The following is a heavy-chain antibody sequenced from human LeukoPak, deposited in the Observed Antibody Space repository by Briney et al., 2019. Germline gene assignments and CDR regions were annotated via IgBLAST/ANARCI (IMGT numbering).Heavy chain of an antibody. CDR2: ISSSSYI. D-gene: IGHD3-10*01. CDR3: ARVSLTMVRGADNYMDV. CDR1: GFTFSSYS. Sequence: PGGSLRLSCAASGFTFSSYSMNWVRQAPGKGLEWVSSISSSSYIYYADSVKGRFTISRDNAKNSLYLQMNSLRAEDTAVYYCARVSLTMVRGADNYMDVWGKGTTVTVSS. V-gene: IGHV3-21*01. J-gene: IGHJ6*03.